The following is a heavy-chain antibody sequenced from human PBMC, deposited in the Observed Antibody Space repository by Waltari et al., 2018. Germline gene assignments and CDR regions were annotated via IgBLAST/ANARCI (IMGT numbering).Heavy chain of an antibody. V-gene: IGHV4-39*01. Sequence: QLQLQQSGPGLVKPSETLSLTCNVAGASISGNSYFWGWIRQPPDKGLEWIGSIYYSGSTYYKPALKSRVTISVETSKNQVALNLSSVTAADTAVYYWARHPPSFSTGWPDAFDIWGQGTMVIVSS. D-gene: IGHD6-19*01. J-gene: IGHJ3*02. CDR2: IYYSGST. CDR3: ARHPPSFSTGWPDAFDI. CDR1: GASISGNSYF.